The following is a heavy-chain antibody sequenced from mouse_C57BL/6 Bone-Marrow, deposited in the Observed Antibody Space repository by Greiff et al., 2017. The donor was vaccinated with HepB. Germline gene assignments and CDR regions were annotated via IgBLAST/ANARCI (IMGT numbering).Heavy chain of an antibody. D-gene: IGHD2-2*01. Sequence: VQLQQPGAELVRPGSSVKLSCKASGYTFTSYWMDWVKQRPGQGLEWIGNIYPSDSETHYNQKFKDKATLTVDKSSSTAYMQLSSLTSEDSAVYYCARDLWLDYFDYWGQGTTLTVSS. J-gene: IGHJ2*01. V-gene: IGHV1-61*01. CDR2: IYPSDSET. CDR1: GYTFTSYW. CDR3: ARDLWLDYFDY.